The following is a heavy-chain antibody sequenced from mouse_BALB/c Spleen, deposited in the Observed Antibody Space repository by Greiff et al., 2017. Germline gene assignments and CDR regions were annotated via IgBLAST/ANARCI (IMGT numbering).Heavy chain of an antibody. Sequence: VQLVESGPGLVAPSQSLSITCTVSGFSLTGYGVNWVRQPPGKGLEWLGMIWGDGSTDYNSALKSRLSISKDNSKSQVFLKMNSLQTDDTARYYCARDNGYRNYEHYFDYWGQGTTLTVSS. V-gene: IGHV2-6-7*01. CDR1: GFSLTGYG. J-gene: IGHJ2*01. CDR3: ARDNGYRNYEHYFDY. CDR2: IWGDGST. D-gene: IGHD2-1*01.